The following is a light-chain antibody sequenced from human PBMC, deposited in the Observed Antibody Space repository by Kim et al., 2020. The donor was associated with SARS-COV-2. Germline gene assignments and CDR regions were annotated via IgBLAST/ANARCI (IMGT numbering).Light chain of an antibody. CDR3: AAWDDRLSGWV. J-gene: IGLJ3*02. Sequence: GQRVNISCSGSSSNIGSNYVYWYQQLPGTAPKLLIYRNNQRPSGVPDRFSGSKSGTSASLAISGLRSEDEADYYCAAWDDRLSGWVFGGGTQLTVL. CDR1: SSNIGSNY. V-gene: IGLV1-47*01. CDR2: RNN.